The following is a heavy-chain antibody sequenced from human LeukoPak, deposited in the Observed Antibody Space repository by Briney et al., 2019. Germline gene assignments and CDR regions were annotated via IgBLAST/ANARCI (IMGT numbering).Heavy chain of an antibody. D-gene: IGHD2-15*01. J-gene: IGHJ4*02. CDR3: AASGGTLFGFFDY. CDR2: ILYDGSDE. Sequence: GGSLRLSCAASGFVFSSYGMHWVRQAPGEGLEWVSFILYDGSDEYCADSVKGRFTISRDNSKNTLYLQMNSLRAEDTAVYYCAASGGTLFGFFDYWGQGTLVTVSS. V-gene: IGHV3-30*02. CDR1: GFVFSSYG.